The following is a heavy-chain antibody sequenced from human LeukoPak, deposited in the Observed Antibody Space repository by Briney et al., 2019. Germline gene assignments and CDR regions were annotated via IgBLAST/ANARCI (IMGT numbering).Heavy chain of an antibody. CDR3: ARVLRAASWRSYDY. Sequence: SETLSLTCTVSGGSVSNSLYYWSWIRQPPGKGLEWIEYIYYNGDTNYNPSLKSRVIISIDTSSNQFSLRLNSMTAADTAVYYCARVLRAASWRSYDYWGQGSLVTVSS. D-gene: IGHD5-18*01. CDR2: IYYNGDT. CDR1: GGSVSNSLYY. V-gene: IGHV4-61*01. J-gene: IGHJ4*02.